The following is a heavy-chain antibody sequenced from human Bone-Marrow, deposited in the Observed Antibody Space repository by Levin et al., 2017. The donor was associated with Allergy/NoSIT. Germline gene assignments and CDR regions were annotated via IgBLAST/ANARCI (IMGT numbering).Heavy chain of an antibody. Sequence: TGGSLRLSCAASGFTFSSYDMHWVRQATGKGLEWVSAIGTAGDTYYPGSVKGRFTISRENAKNSLYLQMNSLRAGDTAVYYCARSLSIAVAGTRRVDYYYYGMDVWGQGTTVTVSS. CDR1: GFTFSSYD. CDR2: IGTAGDT. D-gene: IGHD6-19*01. J-gene: IGHJ6*02. CDR3: ARSLSIAVAGTRRVDYYYYGMDV. V-gene: IGHV3-13*01.